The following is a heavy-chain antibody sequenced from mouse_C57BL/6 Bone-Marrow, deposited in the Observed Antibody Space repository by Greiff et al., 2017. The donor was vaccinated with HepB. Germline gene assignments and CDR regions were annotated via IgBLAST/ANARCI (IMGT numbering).Heavy chain of an antibody. D-gene: IGHD2-4*01. J-gene: IGHJ1*03. CDR2: IYPSDSET. CDR3: AGRYYDYHWYFDV. Sequence: QVQLQQPGAELVRPGSSVKLSCKASGYTFTSYWMDWVKQRPGQGLEWIGNIYPSDSETHYNQKFKDKATLTVDKSSSTAYMQLSSLTSEDSAVYYCAGRYYDYHWYFDVWGTGTTVTVSS. V-gene: IGHV1-61*01. CDR1: GYTFTSYW.